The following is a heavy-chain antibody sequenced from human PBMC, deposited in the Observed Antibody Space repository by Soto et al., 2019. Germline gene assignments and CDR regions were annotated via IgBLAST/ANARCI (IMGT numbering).Heavy chain of an antibody. J-gene: IGHJ5*02. Sequence: EVQLVESGGGVVQPGGSLKLSCAASGFTFSDSTMHWVRQASGKGLEWVGRIRNKANSYATAYAASVKGRFTVSRDDSKNTAYLQMNGLKTEDTAVYYCTSSFVVVTAIAASWGQGTLVTVSS. CDR1: GFTFSDST. CDR3: TSSFVVVTAIAAS. D-gene: IGHD2-21*02. CDR2: IRNKANSYAT. V-gene: IGHV3-73*02.